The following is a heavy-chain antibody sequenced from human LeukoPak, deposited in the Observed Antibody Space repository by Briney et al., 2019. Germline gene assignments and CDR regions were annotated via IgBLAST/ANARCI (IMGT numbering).Heavy chain of an antibody. CDR1: GGSLSDYY. CDR3: ARELSTSSTAFDM. D-gene: IGHD6-6*01. CDR2: INEKRGSK. Sequence: SETLSLTCAVYGGSLSDYYWSWNRLPPGKGLEWIGEINEKRGSKNYNPSLKSRVTISVDTSKNQFSLKLSSVTAADTAVYYCARELSTSSTAFDMWGQGTMVTVSS. V-gene: IGHV4-34*01. J-gene: IGHJ3*02.